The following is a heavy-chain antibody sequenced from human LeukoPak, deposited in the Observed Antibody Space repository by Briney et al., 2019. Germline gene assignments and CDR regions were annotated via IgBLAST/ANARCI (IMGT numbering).Heavy chain of an antibody. J-gene: IGHJ2*01. V-gene: IGHV3-30-3*01. CDR3: ATGRNYYDSSGSYFDL. D-gene: IGHD3-22*01. Sequence: PGGSLRLSCAASGFTFSSYAMHWVRQAPGKGLEWVAVISYDGSNKYYADSVKGRFTISRDNSKNTRYLQMNSLRAEDTAVYYCATGRNYYDSSGSYFDLWGRGTLVTVSS. CDR2: ISYDGSNK. CDR1: GFTFSSYA.